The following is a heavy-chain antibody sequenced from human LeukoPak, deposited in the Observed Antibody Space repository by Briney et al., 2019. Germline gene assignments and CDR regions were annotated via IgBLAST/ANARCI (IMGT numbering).Heavy chain of an antibody. CDR2: IYPGGSDI. J-gene: IGHJ4*02. D-gene: IGHD6-6*01. Sequence: GESLKISCKSSGYRFISYWIGWVRPMPRKGLEWMGIIYPGGSDIRYSPSFQGQVTISVDKSISTAYLQWSSLKASDTAMYYCATLAAPSAPYYFDYWGQGTLVTVSS. V-gene: IGHV5-51*01. CDR3: ATLAAPSAPYYFDY. CDR1: GYRFISYW.